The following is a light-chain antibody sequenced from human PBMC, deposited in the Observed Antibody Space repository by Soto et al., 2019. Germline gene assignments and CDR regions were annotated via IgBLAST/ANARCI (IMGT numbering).Light chain of an antibody. CDR3: QQYAASPRT. Sequence: EIVLTQSPGTLSLSPRERATLSCRASQSVSNNYLAWYQHRPGQAPRILIYGASTRAPGIPDRFSGSGSGTDFTLTISRLEPEDFAVYYCQQYAASPRTFGQGTQVEV. CDR1: QSVSNNY. CDR2: GAS. V-gene: IGKV3-20*01. J-gene: IGKJ1*01.